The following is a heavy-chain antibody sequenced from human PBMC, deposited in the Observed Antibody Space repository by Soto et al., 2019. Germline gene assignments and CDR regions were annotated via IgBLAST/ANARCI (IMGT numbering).Heavy chain of an antibody. CDR2: IYYSGST. CDR3: ARVHTMVRGVIIPQPPYYMDV. V-gene: IGHV4-31*03. CDR1: GGSISSGGYY. D-gene: IGHD3-10*01. J-gene: IGHJ6*03. Sequence: SETLSLTCTVSGGSISSGGYYWSWIRQHPGKGLEWIGYIYYSGSTYYNPSLKSRVTISVDTSKNQFSLKLSSVTAADTAVYYCARVHTMVRGVIIPQPPYYMDVWGEGTTVTVSS.